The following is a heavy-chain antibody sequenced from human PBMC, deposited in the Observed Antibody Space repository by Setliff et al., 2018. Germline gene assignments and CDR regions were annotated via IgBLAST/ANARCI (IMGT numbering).Heavy chain of an antibody. CDR2: INPNNEDT. CDR1: GYTFTGYY. V-gene: IGHV1-2*05. CDR3: ARDSGGSHAFDI. J-gene: IGHJ3*02. Sequence: SVKVSCKASGYTFTGYYIHWVRQAPGQGLEWMGRINPNNEDTNYAQKFQGRVTMTRDTSISTAYMELSRLRSDDTVVYYCARDSGGSHAFDIWGQGTMVTVSS.